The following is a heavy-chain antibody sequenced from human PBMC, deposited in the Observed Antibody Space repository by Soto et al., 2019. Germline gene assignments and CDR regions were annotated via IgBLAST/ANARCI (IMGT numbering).Heavy chain of an antibody. Sequence: EVQLLESGGGLVQPGGSLRLSCAASGFSFSTYGMSWVRQAPGKGLEWVSVINYSGGGTYYADSVKGRFTISRDNSKNTLYLQMNSLRAEDTAVYYCARALVPTWWYFDYWGQGTLVTVSS. CDR2: INYSGGGT. J-gene: IGHJ4*02. D-gene: IGHD5-12*01. CDR1: GFSFSTYG. V-gene: IGHV3-23*01. CDR3: ARALVPTWWYFDY.